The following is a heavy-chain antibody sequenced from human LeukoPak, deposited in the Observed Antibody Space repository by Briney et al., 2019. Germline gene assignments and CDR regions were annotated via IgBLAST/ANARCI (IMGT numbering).Heavy chain of an antibody. CDR2: ITPILAET. Sequence: ASVKVSCKASRGTFSSYGASWVRQAPGQGLEWMGRITPILAETNYAQKFQDRVTITADESTGTAYMELSSLRSEDTAVYYCARESLISIYFDRWGQGTLVTVSS. CDR3: ARESLISIYFDR. J-gene: IGHJ4*02. D-gene: IGHD2-8*01. V-gene: IGHV1-69*11. CDR1: RGTFSSYG.